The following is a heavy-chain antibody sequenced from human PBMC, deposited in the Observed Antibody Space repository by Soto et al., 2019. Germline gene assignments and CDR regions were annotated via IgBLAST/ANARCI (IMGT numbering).Heavy chain of an antibody. J-gene: IGHJ4*02. CDR1: GFTFSSYA. CDR3: AKEGSGGPGDFDY. D-gene: IGHD3-10*01. V-gene: IGHV3-23*01. CDR2: ISGSGGST. Sequence: EVQLLESGGGLVQPGGSLRLSCAASGFTFSSYAMSWVRQAPGKGLEWVSAISGSGGSTYYADSVKGRFTISRDNSKNKVYLQMNRLRAEDTAVYYCAKEGSGGPGDFDYWGQGTLVTVSS.